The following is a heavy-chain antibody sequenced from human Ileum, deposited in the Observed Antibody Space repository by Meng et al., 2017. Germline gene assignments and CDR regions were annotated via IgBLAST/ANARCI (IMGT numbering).Heavy chain of an antibody. CDR2: INHSGST. CDR3: ARGGHDSSGYYSFDY. D-gene: IGHD3-22*01. J-gene: IGHJ4*02. Sequence: QVQLQQWGAGLLKPSETLSLTCAVYGGYFSGYYWSWIRQPPGKGLEWIGEINHSGSTNYNPSLKSRVTISVDTSKNQFSLKLSSVTAADTAVYYCARGGHDSSGYYSFDYWGQGTLVTVSS. CDR1: GGYFSGYY. V-gene: IGHV4-34*01.